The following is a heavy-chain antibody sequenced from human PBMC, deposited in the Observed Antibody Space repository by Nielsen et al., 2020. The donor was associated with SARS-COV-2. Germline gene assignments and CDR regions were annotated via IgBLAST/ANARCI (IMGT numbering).Heavy chain of an antibody. CDR2: IYPGDSDT. CDR1: GYSFTSYW. J-gene: IGHJ6*02. V-gene: IGHV5-51*01. Sequence: GESLKIPCKGSGYSFTSYWLGWVRQMPGKGLEWMGIIYPGDSDTRYSPSFQGQVTLSADNSISTAYLQWSSLKASDTAMYYCARRGEDFWSGYSADYYYGMDVWGQGTTVTVSS. CDR3: ARRGEDFWSGYSADYYYGMDV. D-gene: IGHD3-3*01.